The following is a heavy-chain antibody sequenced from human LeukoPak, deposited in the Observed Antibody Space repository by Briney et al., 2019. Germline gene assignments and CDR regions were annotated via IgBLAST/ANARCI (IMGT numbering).Heavy chain of an antibody. D-gene: IGHD1-20*01. CDR1: GFTFSTYA. Sequence: GRSLRLSSAASGFTFSTYAMHWVRQTPGKGLEWVAVISYDGSNKYYADSVKGRFIISRDNSKNTLYLQMNSLRVEDAAVYYCATWTGITPYWGQGTLVTVSS. J-gene: IGHJ4*02. V-gene: IGHV3-30-3*01. CDR3: ATWTGITPY. CDR2: ISYDGSNK.